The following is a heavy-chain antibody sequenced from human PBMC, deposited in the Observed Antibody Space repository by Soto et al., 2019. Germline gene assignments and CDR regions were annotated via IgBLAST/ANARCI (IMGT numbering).Heavy chain of an antibody. V-gene: IGHV4-59*01. J-gene: IGHJ4*01. D-gene: IGHD6-19*01. CDR2: IYYIGST. Sequence: SETLSLTCTVSGGSISGYYWSWIRQPPGKGLEWIGYIYYIGSTKYNPSLKSRVTISMDTSKNQFSLNLTSVTAPDTAVYFCARAAHTSGWYFDLWGQGTLVTVSS. CDR3: ARAAHTSGWYFDL. CDR1: GGSISGYY.